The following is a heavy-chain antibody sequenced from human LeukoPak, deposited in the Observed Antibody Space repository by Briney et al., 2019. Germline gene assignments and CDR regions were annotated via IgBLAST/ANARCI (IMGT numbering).Heavy chain of an antibody. D-gene: IGHD6-19*01. CDR2: SRNKASGYTT. V-gene: IGHV3-72*01. J-gene: IGHJ4*02. Sequence: GGSLRLSCAASGFIVSDHYIDWVRQAPGKGLEWVGRSRNKASGYTTEYAASVKGRFIISRDDSKNSLYLQMDSLKTEDTAVYYCSRATYSSAWHVDYWGQGTLVTVSS. CDR3: SRATYSSAWHVDY. CDR1: GFIVSDHY.